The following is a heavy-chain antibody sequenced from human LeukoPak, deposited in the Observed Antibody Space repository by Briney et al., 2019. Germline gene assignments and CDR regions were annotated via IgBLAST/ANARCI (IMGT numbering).Heavy chain of an antibody. V-gene: IGHV4-4*02. J-gene: IGHJ4*02. CDR1: GGSISSSNW. CDR2: IYHSGST. D-gene: IGHD3-10*01. Sequence: PSETLSLTCAVSGGSISSSNWWSWVRQPPGKGLEWIGEIYHSGSTNYNPSLKSRVTISVDKSKNQFSLKLSSVTAADTAVYYCARDRGGSGSSFSHFDYWGQGTLVTVSS. CDR3: ARDRGGSGSSFSHFDY.